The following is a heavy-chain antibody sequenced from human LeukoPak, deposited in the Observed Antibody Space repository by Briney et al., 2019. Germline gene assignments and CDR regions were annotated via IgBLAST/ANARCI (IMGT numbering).Heavy chain of an antibody. J-gene: IGHJ4*02. V-gene: IGHV3-7*01. CDR1: GLTFSSYW. D-gene: IGHD5-24*01. CDR3: ARVTGRDGYNFPGY. CDR2: IKQDGSEK. Sequence: PGGSLRLSCAASGLTFSSYWMSWVRQAPGKGLEWVANIKQDGSEKYYVDSVKGRFTISRDNAKNSLYLQMNSLRAEDTAVYYCARVTGRDGYNFPGYWGQGTLVTVSS.